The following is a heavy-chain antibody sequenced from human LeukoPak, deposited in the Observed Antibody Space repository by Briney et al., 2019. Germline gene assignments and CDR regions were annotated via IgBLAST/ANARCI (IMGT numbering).Heavy chain of an antibody. V-gene: IGHV4-39*07. CDR1: GGSISSRSNY. CDR3: ARGHYYDT. J-gene: IGHJ5*02. CDR2: IDYSGST. D-gene: IGHD3-22*01. Sequence: SETLSLTCTVSGGSISSRSNYWAWIRQPPGKGLEWIGSIDYSGSTNYNPSLKSRVTISVDTSKNQFSLKLSSVTAADTAVYYCARGHYYDTWGQGTLVTVSS.